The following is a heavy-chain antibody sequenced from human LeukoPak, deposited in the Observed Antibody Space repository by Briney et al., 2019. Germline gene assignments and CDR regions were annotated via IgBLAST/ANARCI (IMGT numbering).Heavy chain of an antibody. D-gene: IGHD3-22*01. CDR1: GFTFSSYS. Sequence: GGSLRLSCAASGFTFSSYSMNWVRQAPGKGLEWGSYISGSSSTIYYADSVKGRFTISRDNGKNALYLQMNSLRAEDTAVYYCARGSTYYDSSGQVPFDYWGQGTLVTVSS. V-gene: IGHV3-48*01. J-gene: IGHJ4*02. CDR2: ISGSSSTI. CDR3: ARGSTYYDSSGQVPFDY.